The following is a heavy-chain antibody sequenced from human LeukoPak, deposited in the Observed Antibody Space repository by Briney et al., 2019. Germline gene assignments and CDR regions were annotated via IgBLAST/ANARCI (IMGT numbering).Heavy chain of an antibody. Sequence: ASVKVSCKASGYTFTGYYMHWVRQAPGQGLEWMGIINPSGGSTSYAQKFQGRVTMTRDTSTSTVYMELSSLRSEDTAVYYCARVGYCSSASCPEGRGYYYYYYMDVWGKGTTVTVSS. CDR3: ARVGYCSSASCPEGRGYYYYYYMDV. CDR1: GYTFTGYY. V-gene: IGHV1-46*03. J-gene: IGHJ6*03. CDR2: INPSGGST. D-gene: IGHD2-2*01.